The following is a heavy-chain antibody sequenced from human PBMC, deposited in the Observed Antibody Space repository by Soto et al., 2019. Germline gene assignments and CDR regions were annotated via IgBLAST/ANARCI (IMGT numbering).Heavy chain of an antibody. CDR2: IYPRDSDI. V-gene: IGHV5-51*01. Sequence: PGESLKISCKASEYSFSAYWIAWVRQMPGKGLEWVGIIYPRDSDIRYSPSFQGQVTISADKSISTAYLQWSSLKASDTAMYYCARQDGFGLYYFDYGGQGTLLTVSS. J-gene: IGHJ4*02. D-gene: IGHD3-10*01. CDR1: EYSFSAYW. CDR3: ARQDGFGLYYFDY.